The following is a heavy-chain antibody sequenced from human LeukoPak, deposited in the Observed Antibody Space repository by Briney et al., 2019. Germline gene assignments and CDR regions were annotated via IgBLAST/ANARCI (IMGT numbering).Heavy chain of an antibody. D-gene: IGHD3-10*01. V-gene: IGHV1-8*03. CDR3: ARERKFRYGSGSRSWFDP. J-gene: IGHJ5*02. Sequence: RASVKVSCKASGYTFTSYDINWVRQATGQGLEWMGWMNPNSGNTGYAQKFQGRVTITRNTSISTAYMELSSLRSEDTAVYYCARERKFRYGSGSRSWFDPWGQGTLVTVSS. CDR1: GYTFTSYD. CDR2: MNPNSGNT.